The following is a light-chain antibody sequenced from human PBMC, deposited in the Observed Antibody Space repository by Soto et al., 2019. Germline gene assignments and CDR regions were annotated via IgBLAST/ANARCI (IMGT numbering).Light chain of an antibody. CDR3: QTWGTGTWV. CDR2: LKNDGSH. J-gene: IGLJ3*02. CDR1: SGHSSYA. Sequence: QLVLTQSPSASASLGASVKLTCTLSSGHSSYAIAWHQQQPEKGPRYLMKLKNDGSHSKGDGIPDRFSGSSSGAERYLTISSLQSEDEADYYCQTWGTGTWVFGGGTKLTVL. V-gene: IGLV4-69*01.